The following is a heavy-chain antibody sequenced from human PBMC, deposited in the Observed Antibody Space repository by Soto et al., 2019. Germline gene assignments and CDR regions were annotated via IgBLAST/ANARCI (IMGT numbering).Heavy chain of an antibody. V-gene: IGHV4-30-2*01. CDR1: GCSISSAGYS. D-gene: IGHD2-21*01. J-gene: IGHJ4*02. Sequence: SDTLSLTCAVSGCSISSAGYSWSWIRQPPGKGLEWIGYIYHSGSTYYNPSLKNRVTISVDRSNKQFSLKLSSVTAADTAVYYCARGMVYCGGDCYDYWGQGTLVTVS. CDR3: ARGMVYCGGDCYDY. CDR2: IYHSGST.